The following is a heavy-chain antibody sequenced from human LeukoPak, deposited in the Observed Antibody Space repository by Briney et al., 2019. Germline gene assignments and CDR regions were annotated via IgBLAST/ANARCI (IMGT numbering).Heavy chain of an antibody. CDR1: GFTVSSNY. CDR2: ISSSSSYI. CDR3: ARDTDYVSFDY. Sequence: GGSLRLSCAASGFTVSSNYMSWVRQAPGKGLEWVSSISSSSSYIYYADSVKGRFTISRDNAKNSLYLQMNSLRAEDTAVYYCARDTDYVSFDYWGQGTLVTVSS. D-gene: IGHD4-17*01. J-gene: IGHJ4*02. V-gene: IGHV3-21*01.